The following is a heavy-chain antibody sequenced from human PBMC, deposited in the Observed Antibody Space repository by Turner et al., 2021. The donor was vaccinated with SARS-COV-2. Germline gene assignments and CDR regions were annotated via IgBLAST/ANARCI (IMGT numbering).Heavy chain of an antibody. CDR3: ARGVAVYGEHRPLDY. CDR1: GFPFSIYA. J-gene: IGHJ4*02. CDR2: MSFDGSIK. D-gene: IGHD4-17*01. V-gene: IGHV3-30-3*01. Sequence: QVPLVESGGGVVQPGRSLRLSCAASGFPFSIYAMHWVRQAPGKGLEWVAVMSFDGSIKYYADSVKGRFTISRDNSKNTLYLQMNSLRAEDTAVYYCARGVAVYGEHRPLDYWGQGTLVTVSS.